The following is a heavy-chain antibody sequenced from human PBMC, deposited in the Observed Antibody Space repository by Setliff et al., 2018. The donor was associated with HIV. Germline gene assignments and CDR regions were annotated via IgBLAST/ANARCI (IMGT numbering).Heavy chain of an antibody. Sequence: PSETLSLTCTFSGGSISSSSYYWGWIRQPPGKGREWIGSIFYSGSANYNPSLRSPVAISVDTSKNQFSLKLTSVTAADTAVYYCARSLWLGDIQHWGQGTLVTVSS. CDR2: IFYSGSA. D-gene: IGHD2-21*01. CDR3: ARSLWLGDIQH. V-gene: IGHV4-39*01. CDR1: GGSISSSSYY. J-gene: IGHJ1*01.